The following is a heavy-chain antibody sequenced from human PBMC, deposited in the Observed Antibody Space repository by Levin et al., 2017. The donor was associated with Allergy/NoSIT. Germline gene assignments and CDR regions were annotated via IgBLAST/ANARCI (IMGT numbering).Heavy chain of an antibody. CDR1: GGSISSGDYY. D-gene: IGHD5-12*01. J-gene: IGHJ5*02. Sequence: SETLSLTCTVSGGSISSGDYYWSWIRQPPGKGLEWIGYIYYSGSTYYNPSLKSRVTISVDTSKNQFSLKLSSVTAADTAVYYCARTPISRMVARQPWFDPWGQGTLVTVSS. V-gene: IGHV4-30-4*01. CDR2: IYYSGST. CDR3: ARTPISRMVARQPWFDP.